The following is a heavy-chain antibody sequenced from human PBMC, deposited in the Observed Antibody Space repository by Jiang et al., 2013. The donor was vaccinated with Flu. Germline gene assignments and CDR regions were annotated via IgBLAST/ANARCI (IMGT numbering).Heavy chain of an antibody. CDR2: IYWDDDK. CDR1: GFSLSTSGVG. V-gene: IGHV2-5*02. J-gene: IGHJ4*02. CDR3: AHTRLLLPNFDY. Sequence: KPTQTLTLTCTFSGFSLSTSGVGVGWIRQPPGKALEWLALIYWDDDKRYSPSLKSRLTITKDTSKNQVVLTMTNMDPVDTATYYCAHTRLLLPNFDYWGQGTLVTVSS. D-gene: IGHD3-22*01.